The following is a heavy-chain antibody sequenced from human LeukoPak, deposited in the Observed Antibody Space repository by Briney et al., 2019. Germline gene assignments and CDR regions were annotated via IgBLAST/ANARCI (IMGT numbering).Heavy chain of an antibody. D-gene: IGHD2-2*01. CDR2: ISAYNGNT. CDR3: ARDTVFKGVVPAAFFDP. J-gene: IGHJ5*02. V-gene: IGHV1-18*01. Sequence: ASVKVSCKASGYTFTSYGISWVRQAPGQGLEWMGWISAYNGNTNYAQKLQGRVTMTTDTSTSTAYMELRSLRSDDTAVYYCARDTVFKGVVPAAFFDPWGQGTPVTVSS. CDR1: GYTFTSYG.